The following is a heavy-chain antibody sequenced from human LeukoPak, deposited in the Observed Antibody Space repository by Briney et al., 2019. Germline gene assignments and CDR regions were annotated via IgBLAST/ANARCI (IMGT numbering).Heavy chain of an antibody. V-gene: IGHV3-30*02. CDR3: AKVQSLMVRGVPLNYYYYYGMDV. J-gene: IGHJ6*02. Sequence: GGSLRLSCAASGFTFSSYGMHWVRQAPGKGLEWVAFIRYDGSNKYYADSVKGRFTISRDNPKNTLYLQMNSLRAEDTAVYYCAKVQSLMVRGVPLNYYYYYGMDVWGQGTTVTVSS. CDR2: IRYDGSNK. CDR1: GFTFSSYG. D-gene: IGHD3-10*01.